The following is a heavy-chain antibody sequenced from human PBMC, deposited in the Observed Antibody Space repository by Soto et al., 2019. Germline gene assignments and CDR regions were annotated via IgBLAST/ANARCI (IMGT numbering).Heavy chain of an antibody. D-gene: IGHD3-22*01. CDR2: IYYSGST. CDR3: ARTLLYDSSGYYFDY. V-gene: IGHV4-31*03. Sequence: PSETLSLTCTFSGGSISCGVYYLRWVRQHPGKGLEWIGYIYYSGSTYYNPSLKSRVTISVDTSKNQFSLKLSSVTAADTAVYYCARTLLYDSSGYYFDYWGQGTLVTVSS. J-gene: IGHJ4*02. CDR1: GGSISCGVYY.